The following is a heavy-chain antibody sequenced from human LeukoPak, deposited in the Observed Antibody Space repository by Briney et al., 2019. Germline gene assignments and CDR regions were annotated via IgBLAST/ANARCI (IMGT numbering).Heavy chain of an antibody. Sequence: GSLRLSCAASGFTSSSYAIHWVRQAPGKGLEWVAVISYDGSNKYYADSVKGRFTISRDNSKNTLYLQMNSLRAEDTAVYYCASRDQAAAGTDYWGQGTLVTVSS. CDR2: ISYDGSNK. V-gene: IGHV3-30-3*01. D-gene: IGHD6-13*01. J-gene: IGHJ4*02. CDR3: ASRDQAAAGTDY. CDR1: GFTSSSYA.